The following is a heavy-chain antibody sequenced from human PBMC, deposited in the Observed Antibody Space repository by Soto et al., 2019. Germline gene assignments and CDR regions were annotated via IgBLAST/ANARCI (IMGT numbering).Heavy chain of an antibody. CDR3: AGGGDSNYVFDY. CDR2: IIPIFGTE. D-gene: IGHD4-4*01. Sequence: QVQLVQSGAEVKKPGSSVKVSCKASGGTFSSYAISWVRQAPGQGLEWMGGIIPIFGTENYAQKFPGRVTITADESTSTAYRALSSLRSEDTAVYYFAGGGDSNYVFDYWGQGTLVTVSS. J-gene: IGHJ4*02. CDR1: GGTFSSYA. V-gene: IGHV1-69*01.